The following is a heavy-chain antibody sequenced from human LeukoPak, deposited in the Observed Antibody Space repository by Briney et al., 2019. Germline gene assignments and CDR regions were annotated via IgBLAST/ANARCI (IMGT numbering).Heavy chain of an antibody. D-gene: IGHD1-26*01. CDR3: ATFSGNYVFDY. V-gene: IGHV4-39*02. CDR1: GGSINRSSKY. CDR2: VYYSGST. Sequence: PSETLSLICSVSGGSINRSSKYWGWIRQSPGKGLEWIGSVYYSGSTDYNSSLKGRVTISVDTSKNHFSLKLSSVTAADTAVYYCATFSGNYVFDYWGQGTRVTVSS. J-gene: IGHJ4*02.